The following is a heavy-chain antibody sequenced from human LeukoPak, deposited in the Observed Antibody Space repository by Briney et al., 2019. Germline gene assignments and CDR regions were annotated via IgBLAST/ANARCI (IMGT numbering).Heavy chain of an antibody. D-gene: IGHD3-22*01. CDR2: IYYSGRT. J-gene: IGHJ1*01. Sequence: PSGTLSLTCSVAGDSVSRSDSYWDWIRQPPGKGLEWIGTIYYSGRTYYSPSLKSRVTMSVDPSNNQFSLNLRSVTAADTAVYYCARRRYYDGSGSLEWGQGTLLSVSS. CDR1: GDSVSRSDSY. V-gene: IGHV4-39*01. CDR3: ARRRYYDGSGSLE.